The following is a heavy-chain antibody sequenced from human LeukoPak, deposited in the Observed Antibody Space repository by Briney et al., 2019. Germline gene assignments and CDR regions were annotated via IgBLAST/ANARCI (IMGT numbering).Heavy chain of an antibody. D-gene: IGHD1-7*01. J-gene: IGHJ6*03. CDR2: IYYSGST. V-gene: IGHV4-59*12. Sequence: PSETLSLTCTVSGGSISSYYWSWIRQPPGKGLEWIGYIYYSGSTNYNPSLKSRVTISVDTSKNQFSLQLSSVTAADTAVYYCAREGNFPDYYMDVWGKGATVTVSS. CDR3: AREGNFPDYYMDV. CDR1: GGSISSYY.